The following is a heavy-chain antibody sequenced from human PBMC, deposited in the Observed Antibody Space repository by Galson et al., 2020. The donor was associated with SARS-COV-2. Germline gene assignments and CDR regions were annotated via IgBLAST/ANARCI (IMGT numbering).Heavy chain of an antibody. V-gene: IGHV4-59*01. CDR3: ARVPLGYCSSTSCSVYYGMDV. CDR2: IYYSGST. CDR1: GGSISSYY. J-gene: IGHJ6*02. D-gene: IGHD2-2*01. Sequence: SETLSLTCAVYGGSISSYYWSWIRQPPGKGLEWIGYIYYSGSTNYNPSLKSRVTISVDTSKNQFSLKLSSVTAADTAVYYCARVPLGYCSSTSCSVYYGMDVWGQGTTVTVSS.